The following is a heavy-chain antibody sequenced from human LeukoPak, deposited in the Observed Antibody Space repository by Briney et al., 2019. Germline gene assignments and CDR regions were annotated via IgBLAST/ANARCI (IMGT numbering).Heavy chain of an antibody. D-gene: IGHD4-17*01. J-gene: IGHJ4*02. Sequence: GGSLRLSCAASGFTFSSYTVNWVRQAPGEGLEWVSSFTWSGCHIYYGDSVKGRFTISRDNAKISLYLQMNSLRAEDTSAYYCASDVYGDYANDYWGQGTLVTVSS. CDR3: ASDVYGDYANDY. CDR1: GFTFSSYT. V-gene: IGHV3-21*01. CDR2: FTWSGCHI.